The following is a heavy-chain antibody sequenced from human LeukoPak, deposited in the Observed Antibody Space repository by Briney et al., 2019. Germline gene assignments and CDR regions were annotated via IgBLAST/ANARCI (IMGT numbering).Heavy chain of an antibody. Sequence: SETLSLTCTVSGGSISSYYWSWIRQPPGKGLEWIGYIYYSGSTNYNPSLKSRVTISVDTSKNQFSLKLSSVTAADTAVYYCARYRPDLVSRDGYDNYYYGMDVWGQGTTVTVSS. D-gene: IGHD5-24*01. J-gene: IGHJ6*02. V-gene: IGHV4-59*08. CDR3: ARYRPDLVSRDGYDNYYYGMDV. CDR1: GGSISSYY. CDR2: IYYSGST.